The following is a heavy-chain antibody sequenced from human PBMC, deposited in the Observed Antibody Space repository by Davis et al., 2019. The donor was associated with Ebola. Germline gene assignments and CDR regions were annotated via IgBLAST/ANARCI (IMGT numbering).Heavy chain of an antibody. CDR1: GGSISSSSYY. CDR3: ARGVTMVRGVMDYYYGMDV. J-gene: IGHJ6*02. CDR2: IYYSGST. D-gene: IGHD3-10*01. V-gene: IGHV4-39*07. Sequence: MPSETLSLTCTVSGGSISSSSYYWGWIRQPPGKGLEWIGSIYYSGSTYYNPSLNSRVTISVDTSKNQFSLKLSSVTAADTAVYYCARGVTMVRGVMDYYYGMDVWGQGTTVTVSS.